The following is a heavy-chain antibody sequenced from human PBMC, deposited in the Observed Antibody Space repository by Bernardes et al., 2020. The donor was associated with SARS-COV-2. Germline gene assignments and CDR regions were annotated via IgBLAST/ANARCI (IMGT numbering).Heavy chain of an antibody. V-gene: IGHV3-23*01. CDR1: GFTFSSYA. CDR2: ISGSGGST. J-gene: IGHJ6*02. D-gene: IGHD2-8*01. CDR3: AKYLTICTNGVCYAASNYYYYGMDV. Sequence: GWSLRLSCAASGFTFSSYAMSWVRQAPGKGLEWVSAISGSGGSTYYADSVKGRFTISRDNSKNTLYLQMNSLRAEDTAVYYCAKYLTICTNGVCYAASNYYYYGMDVWGQGTTVTVSS.